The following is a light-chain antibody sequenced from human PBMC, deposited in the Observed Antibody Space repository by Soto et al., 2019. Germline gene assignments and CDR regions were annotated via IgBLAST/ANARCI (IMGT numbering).Light chain of an antibody. CDR3: CSYAGSSRV. V-gene: IGLV2-23*01. CDR1: SSDVGSYNL. CDR2: EGS. J-gene: IGLJ3*02. Sequence: QSALTQPASVSGSPGQSITISCTGTSSDVGSYNLVSWYQQHPGKAPKLMIYEGSKRPSGVSNRFSGSKSVNTASLTISGLQAEDEADYYCCSYAGSSRVFGGGTKVTVL.